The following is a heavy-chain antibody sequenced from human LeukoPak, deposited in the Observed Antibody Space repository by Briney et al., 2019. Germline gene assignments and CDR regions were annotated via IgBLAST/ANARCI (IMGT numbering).Heavy chain of an antibody. V-gene: IGHV5-51*01. D-gene: IGHD1-7*01. CDR1: GYSFTSYW. J-gene: IGHJ4*02. Sequence: GESLKISCKGSGYSFTSYWIGWVRQMPGEGLEWMGIIYTGDSHTRYSPSFTGKVTISADKSISTAYLQWSSLKASDTAMYYCARQGITGTVRYFDYWGQGTLVTVSS. CDR2: IYTGDSHT. CDR3: ARQGITGTVRYFDY.